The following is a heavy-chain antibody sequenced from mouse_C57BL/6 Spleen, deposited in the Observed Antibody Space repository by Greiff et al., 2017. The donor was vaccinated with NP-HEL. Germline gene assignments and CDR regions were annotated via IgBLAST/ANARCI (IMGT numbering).Heavy chain of an antibody. D-gene: IGHD1-1*01. J-gene: IGHJ2*01. V-gene: IGHV3-6*01. Sequence: DVKLQESGPGLVKPSQSLSLTCSVTGYSITSGYYWNWIRQFPGNKLEWMGYISYDGSNNYNPSLKNRISITRDTSKNQFFLKLNSVTTEDTATYYCARYYGSSLEGYYFDYWGQGTTLTVSS. CDR1: GYSITSGYY. CDR2: ISYDGSN. CDR3: ARYYGSSLEGYYFDY.